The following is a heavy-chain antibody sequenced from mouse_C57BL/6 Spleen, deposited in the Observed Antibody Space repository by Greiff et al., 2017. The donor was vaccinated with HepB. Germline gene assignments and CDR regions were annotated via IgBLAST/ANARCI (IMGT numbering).Heavy chain of an antibody. CDR1: GYTFTSYW. CDR3: SRSGDDYDGGYAMDY. Sequence: QVQLQQPGAELVKPGASVKMSCKASGYTFTSYWITWVKQRPGQGLEWIGDIYPGSGSTNYNEKFKSKATLTVDTSSSTAYMQLSSLTSEDSAVYYCSRSGDDYDGGYAMDYWGQGTSVTVSS. CDR2: IYPGSGST. D-gene: IGHD2-4*01. J-gene: IGHJ4*01. V-gene: IGHV1-55*01.